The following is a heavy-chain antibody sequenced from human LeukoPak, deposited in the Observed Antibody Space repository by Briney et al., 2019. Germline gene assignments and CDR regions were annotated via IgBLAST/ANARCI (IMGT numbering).Heavy chain of an antibody. CDR2: INPNSGGT. CDR1: GYTFTDYY. CDR3: ARDTTRDNWFDP. V-gene: IGHV1-2*02. Sequence: ASVKVSCKASGYTFTDYYTHWVRQAPGQGLEWMGWINPNSGGTNYAQKFQGRVTMTRDTSISTAYMELSGLRSDDTAVYYCARDTTRDNWFDPWGQGTLVTVSS. D-gene: IGHD1-26*01. J-gene: IGHJ5*02.